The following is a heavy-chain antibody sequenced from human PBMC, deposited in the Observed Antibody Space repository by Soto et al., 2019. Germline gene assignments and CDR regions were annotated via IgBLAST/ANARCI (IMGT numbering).Heavy chain of an antibody. CDR1: GLSLTNGRLG. CDR3: ALIKDCSRTHCYFASFDP. CDR2: IFSNDDK. D-gene: IGHD2-2*01. V-gene: IGHV2-26*01. J-gene: IGHJ5*02. Sequence: SGPTLVNPTETLTLTCTVSGLSLTNGRLGVSWIRQPPGKALEWLAHIFSNDDKSYSTSLKSRLTISKDISRSQVVLTMTNMDPVDSATYYCALIKDCSRTHCYFASFDPWGQGTLVTVSS.